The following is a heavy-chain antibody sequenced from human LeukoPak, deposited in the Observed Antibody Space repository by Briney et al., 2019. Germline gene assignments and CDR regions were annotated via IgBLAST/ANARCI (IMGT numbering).Heavy chain of an antibody. CDR2: IIPIFGTA. CDR3: AKPHPGWLNCSGGSCYFRWFDP. D-gene: IGHD2-15*01. CDR1: GGTFSSYA. J-gene: IGHJ5*02. V-gene: IGHV1-69*06. Sequence: SVKVSCKASGGTFSSYAISWVRQAPGQGLEWMGGIIPIFGTANYAQKFQGRVTITADKSTSTAYMELSSLRSEDTAVYYCAKPHPGWLNCSGGSCYFRWFDPWGQGTLVTVSS.